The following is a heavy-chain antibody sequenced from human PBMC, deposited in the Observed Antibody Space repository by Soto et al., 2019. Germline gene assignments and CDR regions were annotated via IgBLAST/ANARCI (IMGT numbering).Heavy chain of an antibody. CDR1: GFTVSSNY. J-gene: IGHJ3*02. CDR3: ATTYYYGSGKGAFDI. D-gene: IGHD3-10*01. V-gene: IGHV3-53*01. Sequence: EVQLVESGGGLIQPGGSLRLSCAASGFTVSSNYMSWVRQAPGKGLAWVSVIYSGGSTYYADSVKGRFTISRDNSKNTLYFQMNSLRAEDTAVYYCATTYYYGSGKGAFDIWCEGTMVTVSS. CDR2: IYSGGST.